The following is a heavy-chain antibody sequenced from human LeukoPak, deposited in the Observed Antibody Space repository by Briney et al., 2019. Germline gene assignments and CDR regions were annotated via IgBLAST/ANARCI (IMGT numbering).Heavy chain of an antibody. CDR1: GYTLTELS. V-gene: IGHV1-24*01. CDR2: FDPEDGET. D-gene: IGHD1-26*01. J-gene: IGHJ3*02. CDR3: ATSSGSYSVDAFDI. Sequence: ASVKASCKVSGYTLTELSMHWVRQAPGKGLEWMGGFDPEDGETIYAQKFQGRVTMTEDTSTDTAYMELSSLRSEDTAVYYCATSSGSYSVDAFDIWGQGTMVTVSS.